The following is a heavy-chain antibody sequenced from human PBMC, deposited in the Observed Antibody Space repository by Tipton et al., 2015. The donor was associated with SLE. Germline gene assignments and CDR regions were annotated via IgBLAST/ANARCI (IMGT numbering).Heavy chain of an antibody. V-gene: IGHV4-39*07. D-gene: IGHD1-14*01. CDR1: GGSIRTSSSYY. Sequence: TLSLTCTVSGGSIRTSSSYYWGWIRQPPGKGLEWIGSIYYIGSNYNNPSLESRVTISVDTSKNQFSLRLSSVTAADTAVYYCARSPGTARAEYVHHWGQGTLVTVSS. CDR3: ARSPGTARAEYVHH. J-gene: IGHJ1*01. CDR2: IYYIGSN.